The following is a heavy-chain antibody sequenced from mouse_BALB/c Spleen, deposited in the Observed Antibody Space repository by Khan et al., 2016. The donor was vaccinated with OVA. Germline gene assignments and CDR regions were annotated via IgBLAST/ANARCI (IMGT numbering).Heavy chain of an antibody. CDR2: IYPGNSDT. J-gene: IGHJ3*01. V-gene: IGHV1-5*01. CDR1: GYSFTSYL. CDR3: ARGGYSSFAY. Sequence: VQLKQSGTVLARPGASVKMSCKASGYSFTSYLIHWVKQRPGQGLEWIGDIYPGNSDTTYNQKFKDKAKLTVGTSANTAYMELSSLTNEDSAVYYCARGGYSSFAYWGQGTLVTVSA. D-gene: IGHD1-3*01.